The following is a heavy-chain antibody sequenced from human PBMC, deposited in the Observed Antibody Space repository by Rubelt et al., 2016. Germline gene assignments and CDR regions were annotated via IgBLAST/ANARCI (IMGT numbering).Heavy chain of an antibody. V-gene: IGHV4-39*01. CDR1: GGSISSRSCY. Sequence: QLQLQESGPGLVKPSETLSLTCTVSGGSISSRSCYWGWIRQPPGKGLEWIGSIYYSGRTYYNPSLKSRVTISVDTSKNQFSLKLSSVTAADTAVYYCAAAPDSSGYYGNFDYWGQGTLVTVSS. D-gene: IGHD3-22*01. CDR3: AAAPDSSGYYGNFDY. J-gene: IGHJ4*02. CDR2: IYYSGRT.